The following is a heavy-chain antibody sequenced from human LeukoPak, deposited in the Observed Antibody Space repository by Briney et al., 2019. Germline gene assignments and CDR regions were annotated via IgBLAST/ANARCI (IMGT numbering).Heavy chain of an antibody. CDR2: INGDGSWT. J-gene: IGHJ4*02. Sequence: AGGSLRLSCAASGNYWMHRVRQAPGKGLVWVSHINGDGSWTTYADSVKGRFTISKDNAKNTVYLQMNNLRAEDTAVYYCVSFYETYWGRGTLVTVSS. CDR1: GNYW. CDR3: VSFYETY. V-gene: IGHV3-74*01. D-gene: IGHD2-2*01.